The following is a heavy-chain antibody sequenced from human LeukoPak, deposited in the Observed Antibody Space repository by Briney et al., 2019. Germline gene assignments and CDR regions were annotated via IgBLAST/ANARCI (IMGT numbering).Heavy chain of an antibody. CDR3: ARGAWYYIY. D-gene: IGHD6-19*01. Sequence: GGSLRLSCAPSGFTFTTYWMSWVRQAPGKGLEWLANIKPDGSEKNYVDSVRGRFTISRDNAKNSLYLGMNSLRAEDTAVYYCARGAWYYIYWGQGTLVSVSS. CDR1: GFTFTTYW. J-gene: IGHJ4*02. V-gene: IGHV3-7*01. CDR2: IKPDGSEK.